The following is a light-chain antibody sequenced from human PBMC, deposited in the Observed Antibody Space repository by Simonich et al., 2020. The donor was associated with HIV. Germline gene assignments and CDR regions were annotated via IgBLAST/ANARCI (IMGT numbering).Light chain of an antibody. CDR1: QSISSC. V-gene: IGKV1-5*03. CDR3: QQYYSTLT. J-gene: IGKJ4*01. Sequence: DIQMTQSPSTLSAYVGDRLTITYRASQSISSCFAWYQQKPGKAPKLLNYKASSLESGVPSMFSGSGSGTEFTLTISSLQPDDFATYYCQQYYSTLTFGGGTKVEIK. CDR2: KAS.